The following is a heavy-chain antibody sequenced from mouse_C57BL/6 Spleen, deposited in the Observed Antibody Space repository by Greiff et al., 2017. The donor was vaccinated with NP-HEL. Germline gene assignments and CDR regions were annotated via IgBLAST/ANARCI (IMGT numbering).Heavy chain of an antibody. V-gene: IGHV5-6*01. CDR1: GFTFSSYG. CDR2: ISSGGSYT. CDR3: ARQGTTVVATDFDV. D-gene: IGHD1-1*01. J-gene: IGHJ1*03. Sequence: EVHLVESGGDLVKPGGSLKLSCAASGFTFSSYGMSWVRQTPDKRLEWVATISSGGSYTYYPDSVKGRFTISRDNAKNTLYLQMSSLKSEDTAMYYCARQGTTVVATDFDVWGTGTTVTVSS.